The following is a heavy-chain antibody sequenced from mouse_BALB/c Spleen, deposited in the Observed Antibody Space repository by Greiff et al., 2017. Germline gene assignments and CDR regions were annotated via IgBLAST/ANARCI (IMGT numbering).Heavy chain of an antibody. J-gene: IGHJ4*01. D-gene: IGHD3-3*01. CDR3: ARRCVARGY. CDR2: IYPSSGYT. CDR1: GYTLTSYT. Sequence: QVQLQQFAAELARPGASVKMSCKASGYTLTSYTMHRVKQRPGQGLEWIGYIYPSSGYTEYNQKFKDKTTLTADKSSSTAYMQQSSLTSEGSAVYYCARRCVARGYGGRGTADSV. V-gene: IGHV1-4*02.